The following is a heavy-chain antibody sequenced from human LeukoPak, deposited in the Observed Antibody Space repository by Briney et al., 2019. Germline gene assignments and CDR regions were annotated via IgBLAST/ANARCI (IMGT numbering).Heavy chain of an antibody. D-gene: IGHD6-19*01. V-gene: IGHV4-59*08. Sequence: KTSETLPLTCTVSGGSLENYFWSWIRQSPGQRLEYIGFVHYSGSSNYNPSLKSRVTILMDTSKNQFSLKLTSVTAADTAVYFCARQGGWYYPFDFWGQGTLVSVSA. CDR3: ARQGGWYYPFDF. CDR2: VHYSGSS. CDR1: GGSLENYF. J-gene: IGHJ4*02.